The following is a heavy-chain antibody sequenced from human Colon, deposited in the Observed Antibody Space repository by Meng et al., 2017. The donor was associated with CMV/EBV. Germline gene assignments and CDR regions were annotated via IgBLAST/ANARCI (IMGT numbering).Heavy chain of an antibody. CDR3: ARGGYYTTLDY. CDR2: ISAYNGST. CDR1: GYTLTTYG. V-gene: IGHV1-18*01. J-gene: IGHJ4*02. D-gene: IGHD3-3*01. Sequence: SCKPSGYTLTTYGISWVRQAPGQGLGWMGWISAYNGSTNYAQKLQGRVTMTTDTSTSTAYMELRSLRSDDTAVYYCARGGYYTTLDYWGQGTLVTVSS.